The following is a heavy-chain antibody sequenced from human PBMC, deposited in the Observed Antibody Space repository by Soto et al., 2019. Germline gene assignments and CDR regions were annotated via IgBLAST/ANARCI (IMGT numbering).Heavy chain of an antibody. V-gene: IGHV2-5*02. CDR3: AHRTRTPYCSGGSCPTYFDY. CDR2: IYWDDDK. CDR1: GFSLSTSGVG. Sequence: QITLKESGPTLVKPTQTLTLTCTFSGFSLSTSGVGVGWIRQPPGKALEWLALIYWDDDKRYSPSLKSRLTLPKDTSKNQVVLKMTNMDPVDTATYYCAHRTRTPYCSGGSCPTYFDYWGQGTLVTVSS. D-gene: IGHD2-15*01. J-gene: IGHJ4*02.